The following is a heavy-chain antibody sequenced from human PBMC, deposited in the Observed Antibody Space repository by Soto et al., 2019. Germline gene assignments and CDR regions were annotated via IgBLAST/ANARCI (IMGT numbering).Heavy chain of an antibody. CDR3: ARDVPHSGSYSGRFDL. D-gene: IGHD1-26*01. V-gene: IGHV4-59*01. CDR1: GGSISSYY. J-gene: IGHJ5*02. Sequence: SETLSLTCTVSGGSISSYYWSWIRQPPGKGLEWIGYIYYSGSTNYNPSLKSRVTISVDTSKNQFSLKLSSVTAADTAVYYCARDVPHSGSYSGRFDLWGQGTLVTVSS. CDR2: IYYSGST.